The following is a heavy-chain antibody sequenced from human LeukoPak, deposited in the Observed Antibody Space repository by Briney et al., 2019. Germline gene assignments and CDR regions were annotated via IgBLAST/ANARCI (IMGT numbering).Heavy chain of an antibody. CDR1: GYTFTSYY. J-gene: IGHJ6*02. CDR3: ARGPPELAVDYYYYGMDV. D-gene: IGHD6-19*01. V-gene: IGHV1-46*01. CDR2: INPSGGST. Sequence: AASVKVSCKASGYTFTSYYMHWVRQAPGQGLEWMGIINPSGGSTSYAQKFQGRVTITADESTSTAYMELSSLRSEDTAVYYCARGPPELAVDYYYYGMDVWGQGTTVTVSS.